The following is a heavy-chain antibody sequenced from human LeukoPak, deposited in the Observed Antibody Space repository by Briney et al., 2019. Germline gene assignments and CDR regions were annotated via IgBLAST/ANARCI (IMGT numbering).Heavy chain of an antibody. D-gene: IGHD6-13*01. CDR2: INGDGSTT. CDR1: GFTLSSYA. J-gene: IGHJ4*02. CDR3: AKGGSSSPRSTFDY. V-gene: IGHV3-74*01. Sequence: GGSLRLSCAASGFTLSSYAMSWVRQAPGKGLVWVSHINGDGSTTSYADSVKGRFTISRDNAKNTVYLQMNSLRAEDTAVYYCAKGGSSSPRSTFDYWGQGTLLTVSS.